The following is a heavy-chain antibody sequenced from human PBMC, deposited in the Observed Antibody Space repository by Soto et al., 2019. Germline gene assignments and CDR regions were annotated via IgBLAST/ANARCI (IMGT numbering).Heavy chain of an antibody. D-gene: IGHD6-6*01. V-gene: IGHV4-31*03. CDR2: IYYSGST. CDR1: GGSISSGGYY. Sequence: SETLSLTCTVSGGSISSGGYYWSWIRQHPGKGLEWIGYIYYSGSTYYNPSLKSRVTISVDTSKNQFPLKLSSVTAADTAVYYCASLAAPLYFDYWGQGTLVTVSS. J-gene: IGHJ4*02. CDR3: ASLAAPLYFDY.